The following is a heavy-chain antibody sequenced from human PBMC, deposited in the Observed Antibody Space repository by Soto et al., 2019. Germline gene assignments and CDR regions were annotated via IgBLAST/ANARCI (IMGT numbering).Heavy chain of an antibody. Sequence: PVGSLRLSCAASGFTFSSYSMNWVRQAPGKGLEWVSSISSSGSYIYYADSVKGRFTISRDNAKNSLYLQMNSLRAEDTAVYYCARDPVELPFNAFDIWGQGTMVTVSS. CDR3: ARDPVELPFNAFDI. J-gene: IGHJ3*02. D-gene: IGHD1-1*01. CDR1: GFTFSSYS. V-gene: IGHV3-21*01. CDR2: ISSSGSYI.